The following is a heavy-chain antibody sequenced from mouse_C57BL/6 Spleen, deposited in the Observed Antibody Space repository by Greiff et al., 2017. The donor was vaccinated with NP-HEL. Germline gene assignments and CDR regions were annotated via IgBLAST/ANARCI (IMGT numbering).Heavy chain of an antibody. Sequence: DVQLVESGGGLVKPGGSLKLSCAASGFTFSDYGMHWVRQAPEKGLEWVAYISSGSSTIYYADTVKGRFTISRDNDKNTLFLQMTSLRSEDTAMYYCARGGVKDYAMDYWGQGTSVTVSS. CDR1: GFTFSDYG. CDR3: ARGGVKDYAMDY. D-gene: IGHD1-3*01. J-gene: IGHJ4*01. V-gene: IGHV5-17*01. CDR2: ISSGSSTI.